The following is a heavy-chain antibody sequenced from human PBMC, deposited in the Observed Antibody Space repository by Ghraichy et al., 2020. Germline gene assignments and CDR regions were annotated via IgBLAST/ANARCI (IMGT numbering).Heavy chain of an antibody. CDR2: IIPIFGTA. CDR1: GATFSSYA. Sequence: SVKVSCKASGATFSSYAISWVRQAPGQGLEWMGGIIPIFGTANYAQKFQGRVTITADKSTSTAYMELSSLRSEDTAVYYCARGEAYCGGDCRPGFDYWGQGTLVTVSS. V-gene: IGHV1-69*06. CDR3: ARGEAYCGGDCRPGFDY. D-gene: IGHD2-21*01. J-gene: IGHJ4*02.